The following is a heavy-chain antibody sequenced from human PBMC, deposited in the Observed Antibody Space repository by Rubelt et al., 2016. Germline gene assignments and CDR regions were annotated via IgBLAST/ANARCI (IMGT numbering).Heavy chain of an antibody. Sequence: GGGLVQPGGSLRLSCRPSGFTATSPYVNWVRQPPGKGLEWVPVFYSGGETYYPDSVKGRFTLSGDDSKNTVNLQMNSLGGEDTAVYFCARGPRYASGDWGHAFDVWGQGTLVAVSS. V-gene: IGHV3-66*01. CDR1: GFTATSPY. D-gene: IGHD2-21*02. CDR2: FYSGGET. CDR3: ARGPRYASGDWGHAFDV. J-gene: IGHJ3*01.